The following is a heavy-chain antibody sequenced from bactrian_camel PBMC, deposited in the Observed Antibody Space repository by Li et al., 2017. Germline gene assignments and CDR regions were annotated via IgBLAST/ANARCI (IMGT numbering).Heavy chain of an antibody. CDR1: SSTALSDLC. CDR2: TENDDGTT. Sequence: VQLVESGGGSVQAGGSLRLSCAVSSSTALSDLCLAWFRQAPGKESEGVAVTENDDGTTHYADSVKGRFTISRADSGNTVHLQMDSLSPEDTAVYYCAAKDTAFCAGSWSLHRTDWFTYWGQGTQVTVS. J-gene: IGHJ4*01. D-gene: IGHD2*01. V-gene: IGHV3S40*01. CDR3: AAKDTAFCAGSWSLHRTDWFTY.